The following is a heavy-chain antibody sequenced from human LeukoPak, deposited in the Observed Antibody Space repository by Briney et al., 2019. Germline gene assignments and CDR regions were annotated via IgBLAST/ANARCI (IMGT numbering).Heavy chain of an antibody. CDR1: GGSIRSSTDY. V-gene: IGHV4-39*07. Sequence: SETLSLTCTVSGGSIRSSTDYWGWLRQPPGKELEWIGSIYYSGSTYYNPSLKSRVTISVDTSKNQFSVKLSSVTAADTAVYYCARSIRGYSSGWYYFDYWGQGTLITVSS. D-gene: IGHD6-19*01. CDR3: ARSIRGYSSGWYYFDY. CDR2: IYYSGST. J-gene: IGHJ4*02.